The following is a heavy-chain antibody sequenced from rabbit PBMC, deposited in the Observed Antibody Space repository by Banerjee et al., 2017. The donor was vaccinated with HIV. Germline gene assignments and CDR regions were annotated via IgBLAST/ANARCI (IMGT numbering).Heavy chain of an antibody. CDR3: ARDLAGVIGWNFNL. CDR1: GFDFSSYYM. D-gene: IGHD4-1*01. J-gene: IGHJ4*01. Sequence: QEQLEESGGGLVQPGGSLTLSCKASGFDFSSYYMSWVRQAPGKGLEWIACINTISGDTVYATWAKGRFTISKASWTTVTLQMTSLTAADTATYLCARDLAGVIGWNFNLWGPGTLVTVS. CDR2: INTISGDT. V-gene: IGHV1S45*01.